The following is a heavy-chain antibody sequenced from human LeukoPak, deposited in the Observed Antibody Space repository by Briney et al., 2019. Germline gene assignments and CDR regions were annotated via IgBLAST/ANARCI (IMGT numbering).Heavy chain of an antibody. CDR3: ARLMSPVSIVVPDAFDI. J-gene: IGHJ3*02. CDR1: GYSFTRYW. Sequence: GESLKISCKGSGYSFTRYWIAWVRQMPGQGLEWMGIIYPGDSDTRYSPSFQGQVIISADKSISTAYLQWKSLKASDTAMYYCARLMSPVSIVVPDAFDIWGQGTMVTVSS. V-gene: IGHV5-51*01. D-gene: IGHD1-26*01. CDR2: IYPGDSDT.